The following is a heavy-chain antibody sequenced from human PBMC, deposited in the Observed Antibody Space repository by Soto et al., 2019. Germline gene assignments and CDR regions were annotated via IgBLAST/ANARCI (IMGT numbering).Heavy chain of an antibody. Sequence: GASVKVSCKASGGTFSSYAISWVRQAPGQGLEWMGGIIPIFGTANYAQKFQGRVTITANKSTSTAYMEPSSLRSEDTAVYYCAISDKSGYDFWSGYYNIMVSFDYWGQGTLVTVSS. CDR1: GGTFSSYA. D-gene: IGHD3-3*01. V-gene: IGHV1-69*06. J-gene: IGHJ4*02. CDR3: AISDKSGYDFWSGYYNIMVSFDY. CDR2: IIPIFGTA.